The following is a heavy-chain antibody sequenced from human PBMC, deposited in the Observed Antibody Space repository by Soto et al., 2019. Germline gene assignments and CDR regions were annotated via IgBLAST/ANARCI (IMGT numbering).Heavy chain of an antibody. Sequence: GGSLRLSCAASGFTFSSYAMHWVRQAPGKGLEWVAVIYYDGSNKYYIDSVKGRFTISRDNSKNTLYLQMNSLRAEDTAVYYCARPYCTNGVCYYYFVYWGQGTLVTVSS. CDR3: ARPYCTNGVCYYYFVY. V-gene: IGHV3-33*01. J-gene: IGHJ4*02. D-gene: IGHD2-8*01. CDR1: GFTFSSYA. CDR2: IYYDGSNK.